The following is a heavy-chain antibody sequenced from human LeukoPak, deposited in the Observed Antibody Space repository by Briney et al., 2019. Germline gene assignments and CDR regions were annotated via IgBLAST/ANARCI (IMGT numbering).Heavy chain of an antibody. Sequence: PGGSLRLSCAASGFTFNTYGMSWVRQAPGKGLEWLSYISSSGYTIYYADSVKGRFTISRDNARNSLYLQMNSLRAEDTALYYCARGGIAARFDYWGQGTLVTVSS. D-gene: IGHD6-13*01. J-gene: IGHJ4*02. CDR2: ISSSGYTI. CDR3: ARGGIAARFDY. V-gene: IGHV3-48*01. CDR1: GFTFNTYG.